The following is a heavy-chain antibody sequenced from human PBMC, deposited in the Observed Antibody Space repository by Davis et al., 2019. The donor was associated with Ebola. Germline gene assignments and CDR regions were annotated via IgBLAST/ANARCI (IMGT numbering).Heavy chain of an antibody. CDR2: INAGNGNT. Sequence: ASSVNVSCKASGYTFTSYAMHWVRQAPGQRLEWMGWINAGNGNTKYSQKFQGRVTITRDTSASTAYMELSSLRSEDTAVYYCARGDCSGGSCPIDYWGQGTLVTVSS. CDR1: GYTFTSYA. V-gene: IGHV1-3*01. J-gene: IGHJ4*02. D-gene: IGHD2-15*01. CDR3: ARGDCSGGSCPIDY.